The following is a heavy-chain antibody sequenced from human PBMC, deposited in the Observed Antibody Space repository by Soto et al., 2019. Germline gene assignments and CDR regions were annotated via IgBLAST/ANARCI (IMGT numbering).Heavy chain of an antibody. CDR2: IYYSGST. V-gene: IGHV4-31*03. CDR3: ARGTNYNDSSGYYYYFDY. J-gene: IGHJ4*02. CDR1: GGSISSGGYY. Sequence: SETRSLTCTVSGGSISSGGYYWSWIRQHPGKGLEWIGYIYYSGSTYYNPSLKSRVTISVDTSKNQFSLKLSSVTAADTAVYYCARGTNYNDSSGYYYYFDYRGQGTLVTVS. D-gene: IGHD3-22*01.